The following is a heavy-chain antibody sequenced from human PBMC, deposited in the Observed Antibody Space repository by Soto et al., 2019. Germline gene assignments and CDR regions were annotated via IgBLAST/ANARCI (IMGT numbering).Heavy chain of an antibody. CDR3: ARDGYVTGPSSYYYYYMDV. J-gene: IGHJ6*03. CDR1: GFTVSSNY. V-gene: IGHV3-66*01. CDR2: IYSGGST. D-gene: IGHD1-20*01. Sequence: GGSLRLSCAASGFTVSSNYMSWVRQAPGKGLEWVSVIYSGGSTYYADSVKGRFTISRDNSKNTLYLQMNSLRAEDTAVYYCARDGYVTGPSSYYYYYMDVWGKGTTVTVSS.